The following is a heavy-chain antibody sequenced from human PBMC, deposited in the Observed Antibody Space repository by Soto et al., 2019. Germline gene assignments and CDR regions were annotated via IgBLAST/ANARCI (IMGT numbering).Heavy chain of an antibody. Sequence: EVQLLESGGGLVQPGGSLRLSCAASGFTYESYAMSWVSQAPGKGLEWVSGINSGGTVAHYADSVKGRFAISRDYSNNSLSLEMNSLIAVDSLLYYCAISPGGFLGLFLVPSDYCCQLTLFTVSS. CDR1: GFTYESYA. CDR2: INSGGTVA. D-gene: IGHD3-3*01. J-gene: IGHJ4*02. V-gene: IGHV3-23*01. CDR3: AISPGGFLGLFLVPSDY.